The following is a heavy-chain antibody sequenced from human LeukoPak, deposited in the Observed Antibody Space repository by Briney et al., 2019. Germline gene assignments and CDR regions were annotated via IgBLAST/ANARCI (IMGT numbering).Heavy chain of an antibody. CDR2: INPNSGGT. D-gene: IGHD3-22*01. CDR3: ARGIPPRRDYDSRGYYSYYFDY. Sequence: ASVKVSCKASGYTFTGYYMHWVRQAPGQGLEGMGWINPNSGGTKYAQKFQGRVTMTRDTSTSTAYMELRSLRSDDTAVYYCARGIPPRRDYDSRGYYSYYFDYWGQGTLVTVSS. CDR1: GYTFTGYY. J-gene: IGHJ4*02. V-gene: IGHV1-2*02.